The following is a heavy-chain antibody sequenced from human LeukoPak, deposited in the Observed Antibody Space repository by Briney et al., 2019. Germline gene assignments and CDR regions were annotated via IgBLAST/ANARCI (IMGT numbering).Heavy chain of an antibody. CDR3: ASDIAARPFFYYMDV. CDR2: IIPIFGTA. V-gene: IGHV1-69*05. D-gene: IGHD6-6*01. Sequence: SVKVSCKASGYTFTRYYIHWVRQAPGQGLEWMGGIIPIFGTANYAQKFQGRVTITTDESTSTAYMELSSLRSEDTAVYYCASDIAARPFFYYMDVWGKGTTVTVSS. J-gene: IGHJ6*03. CDR1: GYTFTRYY.